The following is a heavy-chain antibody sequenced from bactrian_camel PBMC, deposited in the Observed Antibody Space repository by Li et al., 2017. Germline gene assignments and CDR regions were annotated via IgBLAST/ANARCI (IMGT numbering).Heavy chain of an antibody. D-gene: IGHD2*01. J-gene: IGHJ4*01. CDR1: TYRSKC. Sequence: VQLVESGGGSVQPGGSLTLACVVPTYRSKCVAWFRQAPGKEREGVAAIHVGNPRTYYTGIAKGRFTISQDNARNTVYLQMNSLKPEDTAIYYCAAVLMSARPLRGPYTHWGQGTQVTVS. CDR3: AAVLMSARPLRGPYTH. V-gene: IGHV3S40*01. CDR2: IHVGNPRT.